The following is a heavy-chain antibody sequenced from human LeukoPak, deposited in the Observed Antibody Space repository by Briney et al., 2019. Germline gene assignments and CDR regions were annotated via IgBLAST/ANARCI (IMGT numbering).Heavy chain of an antibody. V-gene: IGHV4-39*07. Sequence: PSDTLSLTCSVSGGSISSFYKYWGWIRQPPGQGLEWIGSVYYSGTTYYNPSLKSRVTVSVDTSKNQFSLNLTSVTAADTAVYYCSRENGAFSPFGYWGQGTLVTVPS. CDR2: VYYSGTT. CDR3: SRENGAFSPFGY. CDR1: GGSISSFYKY. J-gene: IGHJ4*02. D-gene: IGHD2-8*01.